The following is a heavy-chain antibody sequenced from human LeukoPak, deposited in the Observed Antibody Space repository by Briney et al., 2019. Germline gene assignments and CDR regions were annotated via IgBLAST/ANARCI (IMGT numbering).Heavy chain of an antibody. CDR2: IISDGITT. Sequence: GGSLRLSCAASGFTFSGYWMHWVRQAPGKGLGWVSRIISDGITTTYADSVKGRFTISRDNAKNTLYLQMNSLRAEDTAVYYCAKQDSSGYHYFDYWGQGTLVTVSS. CDR1: GFTFSGYW. J-gene: IGHJ4*02. V-gene: IGHV3-74*01. D-gene: IGHD3-22*01. CDR3: AKQDSSGYHYFDY.